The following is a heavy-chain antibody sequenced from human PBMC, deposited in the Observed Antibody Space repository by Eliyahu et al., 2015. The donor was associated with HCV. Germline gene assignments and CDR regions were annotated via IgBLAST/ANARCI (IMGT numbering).Heavy chain of an antibody. CDR1: GGSFSGYY. Sequence: QVQLQQWGAEXLKPSETLSLTCAVYGGSFSGYYWXWXRQPPGKGLEWIGEINHSGSTNYNPSLKSRVTISVDTSKNQFSLKLSSVTAADTAVYYCARGLVASRFHCSGGSCYSFLNPWGQGTLVTVSS. CDR2: INHSGST. D-gene: IGHD2-15*01. CDR3: ARGLVASRFHCSGGSCYSFLNP. V-gene: IGHV4-34*01. J-gene: IGHJ5*02.